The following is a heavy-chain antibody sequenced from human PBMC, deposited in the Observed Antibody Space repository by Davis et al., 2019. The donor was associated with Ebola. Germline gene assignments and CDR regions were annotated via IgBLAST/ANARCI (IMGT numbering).Heavy chain of an antibody. V-gene: IGHV3-48*02. Sequence: GGSLRLSCAASGFTFSSYSMNWVRQAPGKGLEWVSYISSSSSTIYYADSVKGRFTISRDNAKNSLYLQMNSLRDEDTAVYYCAKDRQSYYYDSSGSHPFDYWGQGTLVTVSS. J-gene: IGHJ4*02. D-gene: IGHD3-22*01. CDR2: ISSSSSTI. CDR1: GFTFSSYS. CDR3: AKDRQSYYYDSSGSHPFDY.